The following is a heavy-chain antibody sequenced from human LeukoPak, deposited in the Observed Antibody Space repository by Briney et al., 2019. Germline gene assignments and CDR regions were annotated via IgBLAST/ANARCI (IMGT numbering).Heavy chain of an antibody. D-gene: IGHD3-16*01. CDR2: INPNSGGT. V-gene: IGHV1-2*02. CDR3: ARDIMITFGGVILIPDAFDI. CDR1: GYTFTGYD. Sequence: ASGKVSCKASGYTFTGYDMHWWRQAPGQGLGWRGGINPNSGGTNYAQKFQGRVTMTRDTSISTAYMELSSLRSDDTAVYYCARDIMITFGGVILIPDAFDIWGQGTMVTVSS. J-gene: IGHJ3*02.